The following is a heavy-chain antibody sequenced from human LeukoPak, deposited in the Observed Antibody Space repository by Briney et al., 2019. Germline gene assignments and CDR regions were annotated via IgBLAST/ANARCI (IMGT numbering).Heavy chain of an antibody. D-gene: IGHD3-16*02. Sequence: GGSLRLSCAASGFTFSSYEMNWVRQAPGKGLEWVSSITRSSIYIYYADSVKGRFTISRDNAKNSLYLQMNSLRAEDTAVYYCAKEGGYRELSSYFDYWGQGTLVTVSS. CDR3: AKEGGYRELSSYFDY. V-gene: IGHV3-21*04. CDR1: GFTFSSYE. CDR2: ITRSSIYI. J-gene: IGHJ4*02.